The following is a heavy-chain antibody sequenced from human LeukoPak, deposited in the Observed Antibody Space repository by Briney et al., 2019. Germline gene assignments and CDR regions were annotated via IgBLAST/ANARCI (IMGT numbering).Heavy chain of an antibody. CDR3: AKERGNSGYYYVDY. V-gene: IGHV3-23*01. J-gene: IGHJ4*02. D-gene: IGHD3-22*01. CDR2: ISGSGGST. Sequence: GGSLRLSCAASGFTFSIYAMSWVRQAPGKGLEWVSAISGSGGSTYYADSVKGRFTISRDNSKNTLYLQMNSLRAEDTAVYYCAKERGNSGYYYVDYWGQGTLVTVSS. CDR1: GFTFSIYA.